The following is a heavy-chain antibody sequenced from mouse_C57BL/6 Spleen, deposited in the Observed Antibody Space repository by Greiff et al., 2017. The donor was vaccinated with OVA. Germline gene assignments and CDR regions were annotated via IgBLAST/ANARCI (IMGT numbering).Heavy chain of an antibody. J-gene: IGHJ4*01. CDR3: GSTGGSGGYAMDY. CDR2: IFPGSGST. Sequence: VQLQQSGAELMKPGASVKLSCKASGYTFTGYWIDWVKQRPGHGLEWIGEIFPGSGSTNYNEKFKGKATFTADTSSNTPYMQLTSLTSEDSAVYYAGSTGGSGGYAMDYWGQGTSVTVSS. CDR1: GYTFTGYW. V-gene: IGHV1-9*01. D-gene: IGHD3-2*02.